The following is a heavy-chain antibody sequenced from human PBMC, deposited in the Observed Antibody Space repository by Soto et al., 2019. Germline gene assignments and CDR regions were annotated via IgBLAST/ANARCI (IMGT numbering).Heavy chain of an antibody. CDR3: ARRAV. V-gene: IGHV3-48*01. Sequence: EVQLVESGGGLVQPGGSLRLSCAASGFTFSTYSMNWVRQAPGKGLEWISYITTSSSTIYYADSVKGRFTISRDNAKNSLYLQTNSVRVEETAVYYCARRAVWGQGTTVTVS. CDR2: ITTSSSTI. CDR1: GFTFSTYS. J-gene: IGHJ6*02.